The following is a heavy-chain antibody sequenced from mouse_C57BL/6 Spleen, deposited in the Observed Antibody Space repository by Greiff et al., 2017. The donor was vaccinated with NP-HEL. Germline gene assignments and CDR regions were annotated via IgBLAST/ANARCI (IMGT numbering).Heavy chain of an antibody. CDR3: ARDSPGTGMDY. Sequence: EVKLVESGGGLVQSGRSLRLSCATSGFTFSDFYMEWVRQAPGKGLEWIAASRNKANDYTTEYSASVKGRFIVSRDTSQSILYLQMNALRAEDTAIYYCARDSPGTGMDYWGQGTSVTVSS. J-gene: IGHJ4*01. CDR1: GFTFSDFY. D-gene: IGHD3-3*01. V-gene: IGHV7-1*01. CDR2: SRNKANDYTT.